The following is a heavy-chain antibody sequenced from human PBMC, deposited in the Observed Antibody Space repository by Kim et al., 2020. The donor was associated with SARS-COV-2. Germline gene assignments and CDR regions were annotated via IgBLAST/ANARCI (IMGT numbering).Heavy chain of an antibody. J-gene: IGHJ4*02. Sequence: SNPSLKSRGTISVDASKNRFSLKLSSVTAADTAVYYCARGASGYSLDFDCWGQGALVTVSS. V-gene: IGHV4-4*09. CDR3: ARGASGYSLDFDC. D-gene: IGHD5-12*01.